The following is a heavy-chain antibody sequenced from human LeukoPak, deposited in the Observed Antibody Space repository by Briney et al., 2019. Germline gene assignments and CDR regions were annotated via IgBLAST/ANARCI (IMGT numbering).Heavy chain of an antibody. J-gene: IGHJ3*02. D-gene: IGHD6-19*01. Sequence: QPGRSLRLSCAASGFTFSYYGLHWVRQGPGKGLEWVAVISYDGSNKYYADSVKGRFTISRDNSKNTLYLQMNSLRAEDTAVYYRAKQCGGSDWFDAFDIWGQGTMVTVSS. CDR3: AKQCGGSDWFDAFDI. V-gene: IGHV3-30*18. CDR1: GFTFSYYG. CDR2: ISYDGSNK.